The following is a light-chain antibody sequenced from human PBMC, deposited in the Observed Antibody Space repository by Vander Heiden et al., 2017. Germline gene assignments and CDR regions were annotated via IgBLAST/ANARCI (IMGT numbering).Light chain of an antibody. Sequence: DIQMTKSPSSLSASVGDRVTITCRASQSISSYLNWYQQKPGKAPKLLIYAASSLQSGVPSRFSGGGSGTDFTLTISSLQPEDFATYYCQQSYSTPPRTFGQGTKLEIK. CDR2: AAS. CDR3: QQSYSTPPRT. J-gene: IGKJ2*01. CDR1: QSISSY. V-gene: IGKV1-39*01.